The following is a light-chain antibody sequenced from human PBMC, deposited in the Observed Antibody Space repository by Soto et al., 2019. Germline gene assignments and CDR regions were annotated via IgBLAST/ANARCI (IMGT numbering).Light chain of an antibody. CDR1: SSDIGAYGF. CDR2: EVS. V-gene: IGLV2-14*01. CDR3: SSFTSSSALDV. Sequence: QSALTQPASVSGSPGQSITISCTGTSSDIGAYGFVSWYQHHPGKAPKLLIYEVSYRPSGVSSRFSGSKSGNSASLTISGLPAEDEADYYCSSFTSSSALDVFGPGTKVTVL. J-gene: IGLJ1*01.